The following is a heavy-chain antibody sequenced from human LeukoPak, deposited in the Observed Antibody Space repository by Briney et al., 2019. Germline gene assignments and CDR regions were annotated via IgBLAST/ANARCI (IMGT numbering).Heavy chain of an antibody. V-gene: IGHV4-59*08. CDR2: IYYSGST. Sequence: SETLSLTCTVSGGSISSYYWSWIRRPPGKGLEWIGYIYYSGSTNYNPSLKSRVTISVDTSKNQFSLKLSSVTAADTAVYYCARHGYYYYYMDVWGKGTTVTVSS. J-gene: IGHJ6*03. CDR3: ARHGYYYYYMDV. CDR1: GGSISSYY.